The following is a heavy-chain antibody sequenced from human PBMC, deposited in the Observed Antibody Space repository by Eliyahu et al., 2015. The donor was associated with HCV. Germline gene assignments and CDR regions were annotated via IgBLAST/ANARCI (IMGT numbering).Heavy chain of an antibody. CDR2: ISFDGTNE. Sequence: QVQLVESGGGVVQPGGSLRLSCAAXGFTFSNYGIHWVRQAAGKGLGWVAQISFDGTNEYYAESVKGRFTISRDNSKDTVYLQMNRLRADDTALYLCARDRGVQDDISGYPYWGQGALVTVSS. CDR3: ARDRGVQDDISGYPY. V-gene: IGHV3-33*01. CDR1: GFTFSNYG. J-gene: IGHJ4*02. D-gene: IGHD3-22*01.